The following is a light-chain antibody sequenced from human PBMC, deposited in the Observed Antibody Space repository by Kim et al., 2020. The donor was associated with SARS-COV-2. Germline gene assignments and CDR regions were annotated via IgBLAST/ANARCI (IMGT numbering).Light chain of an antibody. CDR2: YVN. Sequence: QSALTQPASVSGSPGQSITISCTGVNPDYVSWYQQYPGRAPKVIIYYVNNRPSGVSDRFSGSMSRNTASLSLSGLRTEDEATYYVASYRYEFVVFGT. J-gene: IGLJ1*01. V-gene: IGLV2-14*03. CDR3: ASYRYEFVV. CDR1: NPDY.